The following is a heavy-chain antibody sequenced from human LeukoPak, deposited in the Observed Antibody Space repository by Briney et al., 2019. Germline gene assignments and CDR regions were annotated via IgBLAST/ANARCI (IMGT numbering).Heavy chain of an antibody. CDR3: ARDRGYSSGWGVDY. J-gene: IGHJ4*02. CDR1: GYTFTSYV. V-gene: IGHV1-18*01. Sequence: ASLKVSCKASGYTFTSYVISWVRQAPGQGLEWMGCISAYNGNTNYAQKLQGRVTMNTDTSTSTAYMELRSLRSDDTAVYYCARDRGYSSGWGVDYWGQGTLVTVSS. D-gene: IGHD6-19*01. CDR2: ISAYNGNT.